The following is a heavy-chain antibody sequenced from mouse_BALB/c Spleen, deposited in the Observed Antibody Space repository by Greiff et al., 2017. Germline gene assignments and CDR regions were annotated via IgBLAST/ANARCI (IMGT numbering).Heavy chain of an antibody. D-gene: IGHD2-4*01. CDR2: IYPGDGDT. Sequence: QVQLKESGAELVRPGSSVKISCKASGYAFSSYWMNWVKQRPGQGLEWIGQIYPGDGDTNYNGKFKGKATLTADKSSSTAYMQLSSLTSEDSAVYFCARGDYWFAYWGQGTLVTVSA. V-gene: IGHV1-80*01. CDR1: GYAFSSYW. CDR3: ARGDYWFAY. J-gene: IGHJ3*01.